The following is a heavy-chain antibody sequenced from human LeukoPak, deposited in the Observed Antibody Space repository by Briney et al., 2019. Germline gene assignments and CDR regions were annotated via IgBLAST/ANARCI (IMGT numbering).Heavy chain of an antibody. V-gene: IGHV3-66*01. Sequence: GGSLTLSCVASGLSVSSNYMSWVRQAPGKGLEWVSVIYRDGSSYYAESVKGRFTISRDNSKNTLYIQMNSLRAEDTAVYYCARSFYDILIGYYQYFDNWGQGTLVTVSS. CDR3: ARSFYDILIGYYQYFDN. CDR1: GLSVSSNY. CDR2: IYRDGSS. D-gene: IGHD3-9*01. J-gene: IGHJ4*02.